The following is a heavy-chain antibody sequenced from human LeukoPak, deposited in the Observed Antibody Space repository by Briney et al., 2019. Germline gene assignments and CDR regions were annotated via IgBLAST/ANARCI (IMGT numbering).Heavy chain of an antibody. CDR2: INPNSGGT. D-gene: IGHD3-10*01. Sequence: ASVKGSCKASGYTFTGYYMHWVRQAPGQGLEWMGWINPNSGGTNYAQKFQGWVTMTRDTSISTAYMELSRLRSDDTAVYYCARGESSGSLFYYYYYGMDVWGQGTTVTVSS. V-gene: IGHV1-2*04. J-gene: IGHJ6*02. CDR1: GYTFTGYY. CDR3: ARGESSGSLFYYYYYGMDV.